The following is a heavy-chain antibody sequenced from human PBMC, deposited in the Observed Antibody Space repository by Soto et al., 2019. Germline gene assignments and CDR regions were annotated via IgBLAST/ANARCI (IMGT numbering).Heavy chain of an antibody. J-gene: IGHJ4*02. V-gene: IGHV1-18*01. CDR3: ARDLVPGYTGFSDY. D-gene: IGHD5-12*01. CDR2: ISAYNGNT. CDR1: GCTFSNYG. Sequence: ASVKVSCKTSGCTFSNYGINWVRQAPGQGLEWMGWISAYNGNTNFAQKLQGRVSLTTDTSSTTAYMELRSLTSDDTAVYYCARDLVPGYTGFSDYWGQGTLVTVSS.